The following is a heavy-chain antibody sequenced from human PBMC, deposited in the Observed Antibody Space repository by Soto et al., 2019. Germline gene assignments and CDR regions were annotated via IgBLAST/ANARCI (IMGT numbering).Heavy chain of an antibody. CDR2: SIPIFGTA. V-gene: IGHV1-69*13. CDR1: GGTFSNSV. D-gene: IGHD1-26*01. J-gene: IGHJ6*02. Sequence: SVKVSFKASGGTFSNSVIIWLRQAPRQGLEWMGGSIPIFGTANYAQKFQGRVTITADESTSTAYMELSSLTSEDTAVYYCARDRSGSYGYYYYGMDVWGQGTTVTVSS. CDR3: ARDRSGSYGYYYYGMDV.